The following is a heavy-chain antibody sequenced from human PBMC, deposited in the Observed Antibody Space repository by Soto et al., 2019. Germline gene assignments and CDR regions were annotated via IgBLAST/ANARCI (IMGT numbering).Heavy chain of an antibody. V-gene: IGHV1-3*01. J-gene: IGHJ4*02. D-gene: IGHD2-15*01. Sequence: GASVKVSCKASGGTFSSYAISWVRQAPGQGLEWMGGINAGNGNTKYSQKFQGRVTVTKDTSASTAYMELSSLRSEDTAVYCCARDLGGWPDYWGQGTLVTVSS. CDR3: ARDLGGWPDY. CDR2: INAGNGNT. CDR1: GGTFSSYA.